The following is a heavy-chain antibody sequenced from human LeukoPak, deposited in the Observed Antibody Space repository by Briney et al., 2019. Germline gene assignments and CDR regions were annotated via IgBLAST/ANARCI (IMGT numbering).Heavy chain of an antibody. V-gene: IGHV3-21*01. J-gene: IGHJ6*03. Sequence: GGSLRLSCAASGFTFSSYSMNWVRQAPGKGLEWVSSISSSSYIYYADSVKGRFTISRDNSKNTLYLQMNSLRAEDTAVYYCAKTALSYSSSWYSYYYYMDVWGKGTTVTISS. CDR2: ISSSSYI. CDR1: GFTFSSYS. D-gene: IGHD6-13*01. CDR3: AKTALSYSSSWYSYYYYMDV.